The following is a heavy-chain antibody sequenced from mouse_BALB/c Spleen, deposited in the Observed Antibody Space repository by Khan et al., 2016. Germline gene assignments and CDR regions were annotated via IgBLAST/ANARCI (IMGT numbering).Heavy chain of an antibody. D-gene: IGHD2-1*01. J-gene: IGHJ4*01. CDR2: ISYSGST. CDR1: GYSITSDYA. Sequence: EVQLQESGPDLVKPSQSLSLTCTVTGYSITSDYAWNWIRQFPGNKLEWMGYISYSGSTSYNPSLKSRISITRDTSKNQFFLQLNSVTTEDTATYYCANGNYAMDYWGQGTSVTVSS. CDR3: ANGNYAMDY. V-gene: IGHV3-2*02.